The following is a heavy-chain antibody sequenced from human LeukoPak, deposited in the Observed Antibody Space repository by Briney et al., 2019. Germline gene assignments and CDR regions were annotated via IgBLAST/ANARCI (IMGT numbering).Heavy chain of an antibody. CDR1: GDSISSSTYY. V-gene: IGHV4-39*07. Sequence: SETLSLTCTVSGDSISSSTYYWGWIRQPPGKGLEWIGEINHSGSTNYNPSLKSRVTISVDTSKNQFSLKLSSVTAADTAVYYCARPRGEQLVQNYFDYWGQGTLVTVSS. CDR3: ARPRGEQLVQNYFDY. D-gene: IGHD6-13*01. J-gene: IGHJ4*02. CDR2: INHSGST.